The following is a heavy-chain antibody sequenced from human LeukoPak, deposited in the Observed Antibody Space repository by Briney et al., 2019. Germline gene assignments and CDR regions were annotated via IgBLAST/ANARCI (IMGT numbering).Heavy chain of an antibody. CDR3: ARDYYDSSGYYSNFDY. CDR2: ISYSGST. V-gene: IGHV4-39*02. J-gene: IGHJ4*02. D-gene: IGHD3-22*01. Sequence: PSETLSLTCTVSGGSISSSSYYWDWIRQPPGKGLEWIGSISYSGSTYYNPSLKTRVTISVDTSKNQFSLKLSSVTAADTAVYYCARDYYDSSGYYSNFDYWGQGTLVTVSS. CDR1: GGSISSSSYY.